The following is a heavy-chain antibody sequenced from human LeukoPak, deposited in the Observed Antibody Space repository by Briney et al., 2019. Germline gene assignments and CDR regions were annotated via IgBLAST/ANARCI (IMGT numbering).Heavy chain of an antibody. CDR2: IKQDGSER. V-gene: IGHV3-7*01. Sequence: GGSLRLSCAASGFTFGNYWMTWVRQAPGKGLEWVAYIKQDGSERYYVDSVKGRFTISRDNAKNSLYLQMNSLRPEDTAVYYCARDQTPYYWGQGTLVTVSS. J-gene: IGHJ4*01. CDR1: GFTFGNYW. D-gene: IGHD3-16*01. CDR3: ARDQTPYY.